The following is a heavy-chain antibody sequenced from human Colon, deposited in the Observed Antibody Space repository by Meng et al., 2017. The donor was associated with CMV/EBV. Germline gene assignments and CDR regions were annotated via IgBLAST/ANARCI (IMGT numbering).Heavy chain of an antibody. D-gene: IGHD2-21*01. CDR3: ARHLAYCGGDCWGAVDP. V-gene: IGHV4-39*01. CDR2: IYYSGST. J-gene: IGHJ5*02. Sequence: WVRQAPGQGLEWIGSIYYSGSTYYNPSLKSRVTISVDTSKNQFSLKLSSVTAADTAVYYCARHLAYCGGDCWGAVDPWGQGTLVTVSS.